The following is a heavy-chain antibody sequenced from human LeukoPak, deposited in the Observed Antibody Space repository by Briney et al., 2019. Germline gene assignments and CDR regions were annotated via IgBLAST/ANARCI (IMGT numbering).Heavy chain of an antibody. D-gene: IGHD3-10*01. CDR3: ARDGTTMVRGVLDP. CDR1: GYTFTGYY. CDR2: INPNSGGA. V-gene: IGHV1-2*06. J-gene: IGHJ5*02. Sequence: GASVKVSCMASGYTFTGYYMHWVRQAPGQGLEWMGRINPNSGGANYAQKFQGRVTMTRDTSISTAYMELSRLRSDDTAVYYCARDGTTMVRGVLDPWGQGTLVTVSS.